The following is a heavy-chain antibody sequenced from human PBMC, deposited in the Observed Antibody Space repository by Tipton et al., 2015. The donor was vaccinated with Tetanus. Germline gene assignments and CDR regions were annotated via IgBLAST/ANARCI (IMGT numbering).Heavy chain of an antibody. CDR1: GFTFRSYD. J-gene: IGHJ4*02. CDR3: ARDSTHRRDGYNDFDY. CDR2: ISYSSGTI. D-gene: IGHD5-24*01. V-gene: IGHV3-48*02. Sequence: GSLRLSCAASGFTFRSYDMSWVRQAPGKGLEWVSYISYSSGTIYYADSVQGRFTISRDNAKNSLYLQMNSLRDEDTAVYYCARDSTHRRDGYNDFDYWGQGTLVTVSS.